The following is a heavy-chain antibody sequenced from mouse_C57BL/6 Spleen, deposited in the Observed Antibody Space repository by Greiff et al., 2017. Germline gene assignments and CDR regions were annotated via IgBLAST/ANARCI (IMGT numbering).Heavy chain of an antibody. V-gene: IGHV1-55*01. D-gene: IGHD1-1*01. Sequence: QVQLQQPGAELVKPGASVKMSCKASGYTFTSYWITWVKQRPGQGLEWIGDIYPGSGSTNYNEKFKSKATLTVDTSSSTAYMQLSSLTSEDSTVYYCARDYYGSSYGWFAYWGQGTLVTVSA. CDR3: ARDYYGSSYGWFAY. J-gene: IGHJ3*01. CDR2: IYPGSGST. CDR1: GYTFTSYW.